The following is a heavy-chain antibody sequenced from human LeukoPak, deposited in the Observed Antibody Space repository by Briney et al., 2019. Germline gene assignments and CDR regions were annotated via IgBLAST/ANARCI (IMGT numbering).Heavy chain of an antibody. D-gene: IGHD2-2*01. Sequence: PSQTLSLTCTVSGGSISGGDYYWSWIRQPPGKGLEWIGYIYYSGSTYYNPSLKSRVTISVDTSKNQFSLKLSSVTAADTAVYYCARDSCSSTSCSIDYWGQGTLVTVSS. CDR1: GGSISGGDYY. J-gene: IGHJ4*02. CDR2: IYYSGST. V-gene: IGHV4-30-4*08. CDR3: ARDSCSSTSCSIDY.